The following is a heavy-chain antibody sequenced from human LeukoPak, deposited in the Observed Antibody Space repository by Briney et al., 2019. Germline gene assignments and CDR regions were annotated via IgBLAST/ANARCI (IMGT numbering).Heavy chain of an antibody. CDR3: AKGFSILTSKHYFYYHGIDV. D-gene: IGHD3-9*01. CDR1: GLAFENYA. V-gene: IGHV3-43*02. Sequence: GGSLRLSCAASGLAFENYAMNWVRQAPGKGLEWVSLIGEDGSTTWYADSVKGRFTISRDNGKNSLYLNMNSLRPEDTALYYCAKGFSILTSKHYFYYHGIDVWGQGTPVTVSS. CDR2: IGEDGSTT. J-gene: IGHJ6*02.